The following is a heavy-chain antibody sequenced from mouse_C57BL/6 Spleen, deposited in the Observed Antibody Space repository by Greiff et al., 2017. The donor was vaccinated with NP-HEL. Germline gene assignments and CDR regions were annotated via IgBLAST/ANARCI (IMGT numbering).Heavy chain of an antibody. V-gene: IGHV10-1*01. CDR3: VRQGDGSSYGWYFDV. CDR1: GFSFNTYA. J-gene: IGHJ1*03. D-gene: IGHD1-1*01. CDR2: IRSKSNNYAT. Sequence: EVMLVESGGGLVQPKGSLKLSCAASGFSFNTYAMNWVRQAPGKGLEWVARIRSKSNNYATYYADSVKDRFTISRDDSESMLYLQMNNLKTEDTAMYYCVRQGDGSSYGWYFDVWGTGTTVTVSS.